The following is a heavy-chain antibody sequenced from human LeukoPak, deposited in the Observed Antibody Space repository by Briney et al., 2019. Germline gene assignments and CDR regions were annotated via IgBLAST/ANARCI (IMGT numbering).Heavy chain of an antibody. D-gene: IGHD5-12*01. J-gene: IGHJ4*02. CDR2: ITPNSGGT. CDR3: AREHGYSGYVPVDY. Sequence: ASVKVSCKASGYTFTGYYMHWVRQAPGQGLEWMGRITPNSGGTNYAQKFQGRVTMTRHTSISTAYMELSRLRSDDTAVYYCAREHGYSGYVPVDYWGQGTLVTVSS. CDR1: GYTFTGYY. V-gene: IGHV1-2*06.